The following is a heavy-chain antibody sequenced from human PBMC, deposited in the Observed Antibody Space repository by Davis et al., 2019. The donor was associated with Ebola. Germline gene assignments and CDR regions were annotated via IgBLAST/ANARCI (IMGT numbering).Heavy chain of an antibody. CDR2: IIPVLGIA. CDR3: ASIGGVIDY. Sequence: SVKVSCKASGYTFTSYGLSWVRQAPGQGLEWMGRIIPVLGIANYAQKFQGRVTITADKSTSTAYMELSSLRSEDTAVYYCASIGGVIDYWGQGTLVTVSS. D-gene: IGHD3-16*02. V-gene: IGHV1-69*04. CDR1: GYTFTSYG. J-gene: IGHJ4*02.